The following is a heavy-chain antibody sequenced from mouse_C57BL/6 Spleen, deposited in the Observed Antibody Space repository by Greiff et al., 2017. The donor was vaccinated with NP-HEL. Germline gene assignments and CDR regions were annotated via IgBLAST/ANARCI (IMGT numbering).Heavy chain of an antibody. Sequence: VQLQQSGAELVRPGTSVKLSCKASGYTFTSYWMHWVKQRPGQGLEWIGVIDPSDSYTNYNQKFKGKATLTVDTSSSTAYMQLSSLTSEDSAVYYCARGGHYYGSSPHYFDYWGQGTTLTVSS. CDR2: IDPSDSYT. CDR3: ARGGHYYGSSPHYFDY. D-gene: IGHD1-1*01. CDR1: GYTFTSYW. J-gene: IGHJ2*01. V-gene: IGHV1-59*01.